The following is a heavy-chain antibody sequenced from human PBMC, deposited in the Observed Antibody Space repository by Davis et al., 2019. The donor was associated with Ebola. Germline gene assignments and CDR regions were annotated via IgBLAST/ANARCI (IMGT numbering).Heavy chain of an antibody. Sequence: SLTISCAASGFTFSTYSMNWVRQAPGKGLEWVSYISSSSSTTYYADSVRGRFTISRDNAKNSLYLQMNSLRAEDTAVYYCAREKSGNFYNGYDYWGQGTLVTVSS. CDR1: GFTFSTYS. CDR3: AREKSGNFYNGYDY. D-gene: IGHD1-26*01. CDR2: ISSSSSTT. J-gene: IGHJ4*02. V-gene: IGHV3-48*01.